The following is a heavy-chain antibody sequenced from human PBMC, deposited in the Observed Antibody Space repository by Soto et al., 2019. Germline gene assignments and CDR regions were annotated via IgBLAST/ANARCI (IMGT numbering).Heavy chain of an antibody. V-gene: IGHV1-18*01. J-gene: IGHJ4*02. D-gene: IGHD2-15*01. Sequence: HVQLVQSGAEVKKPGASVKVSCKASGYTFTSYGISWVRQAPGQGLEWMGWISAYNGNTNYEQKLQGRVTMTTDTSTSTAYMELRSLRSDDTAVYYCARDHQVGLSAEEAAFDYWGQGTLVIVSS. CDR2: ISAYNGNT. CDR3: ARDHQVGLSAEEAAFDY. CDR1: GYTFTSYG.